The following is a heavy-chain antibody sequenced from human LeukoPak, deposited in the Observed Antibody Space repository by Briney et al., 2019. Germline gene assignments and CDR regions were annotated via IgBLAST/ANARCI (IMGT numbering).Heavy chain of an antibody. CDR2: IWYDGSNK. D-gene: IGHD6-19*01. V-gene: IGHV3-33*01. CDR3: ARDRMIAVAGTDFDY. J-gene: IGHJ4*02. Sequence: GGSLRLSCAASGFTFSSYGMHWVRQAPGKGLEWVAVIWYDGSNKYYADSVKGRFTISRDNSKNTLYLQMNSLRAEDTAVYYCARDRMIAVAGTDFDYWGQGTLVTVSS. CDR1: GFTFSSYG.